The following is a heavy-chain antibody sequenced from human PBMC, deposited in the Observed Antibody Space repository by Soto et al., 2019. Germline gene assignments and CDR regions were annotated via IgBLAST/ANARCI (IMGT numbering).Heavy chain of an antibody. V-gene: IGHV1-2*02. CDR1: GYTFTGYY. Sequence: ASVKVSCKASGYTFTGYYMHWVRQAPGQGLEWMGWINPNSGGTNYAQKFQGRVTMTRDTSISTAYMELSRLRSDDTAVYYCASVNVVGVAATRDYNFEYWGQGTLVTVSS. CDR3: ASVNVVGVAATRDYNFEY. D-gene: IGHD2-15*01. J-gene: IGHJ4*02. CDR2: INPNSGGT.